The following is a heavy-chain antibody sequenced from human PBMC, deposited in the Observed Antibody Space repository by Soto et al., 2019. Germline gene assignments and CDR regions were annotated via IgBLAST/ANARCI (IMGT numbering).Heavy chain of an antibody. CDR3: ARLYSSSWYDYFDY. Sequence: TLSLTCPVSGGSISSGCYYWSWIRQHPGKGLEWIGYIYYSGSTYYNPSLKSRVTISVDTSKNQFSLKLSSVTAADTAVYYCARLYSSSWYDYFDYWGQGTLVTVSS. V-gene: IGHV4-31*03. CDR2: IYYSGST. J-gene: IGHJ4*02. D-gene: IGHD6-13*01. CDR1: GGSISSGCYY.